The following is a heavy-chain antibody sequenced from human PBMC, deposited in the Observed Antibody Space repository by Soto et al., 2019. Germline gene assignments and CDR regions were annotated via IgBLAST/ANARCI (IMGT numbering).Heavy chain of an antibody. Sequence: QVQLQESGPGLVKPSETLSLTCTVSGGSISSYYWSWIRQPPGKGLECIGYIYYRGSTNYNPSLKSRVTISVATSKNQFSLKLISVTAADTAVYYCARVIGGYDYYYYYGMDVWGQGTTVTVSS. J-gene: IGHJ6*02. CDR1: GGSISSYY. CDR3: ARVIGGYDYYYYYGMDV. CDR2: IYYRGST. D-gene: IGHD5-12*01. V-gene: IGHV4-59*01.